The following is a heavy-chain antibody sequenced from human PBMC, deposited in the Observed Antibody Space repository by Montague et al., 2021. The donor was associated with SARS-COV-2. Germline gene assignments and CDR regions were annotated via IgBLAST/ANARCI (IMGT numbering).Heavy chain of an antibody. V-gene: IGHV4-31*03. CDR3: ARDSGYYDSSGYSYDAFDI. CDR2: IYHTGST. D-gene: IGHD3-22*01. Sequence: TLSLTCTVSGGSISSGGYYWSWIRQHPGKGLEWIGYIYHTGSTHYNPPLKSRVTISKEPSKNHFSLNLSSVTAADSAVYYCARDSGYYDSSGYSYDAFDIWGQGTKVTVSS. CDR1: GGSISSGGYY. J-gene: IGHJ3*02.